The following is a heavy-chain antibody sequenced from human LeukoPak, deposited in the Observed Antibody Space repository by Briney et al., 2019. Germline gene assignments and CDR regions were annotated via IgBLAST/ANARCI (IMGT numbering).Heavy chain of an antibody. V-gene: IGHV4-30-4*01. Sequence: PSQTLSLTCTVSGGSISSGDYYWSWIRQPPGKGLEWIGYIYYSGSTYYNPSLKSRVTISVDTSKNQFSLKLSSVTAADTAVYYCARVQRVGTYYYDSSGHGFDPWGQGTLVTVSS. CDR3: ARVQRVGTYYYDSSGHGFDP. D-gene: IGHD3-22*01. J-gene: IGHJ5*02. CDR1: GGSISSGDYY. CDR2: IYYSGST.